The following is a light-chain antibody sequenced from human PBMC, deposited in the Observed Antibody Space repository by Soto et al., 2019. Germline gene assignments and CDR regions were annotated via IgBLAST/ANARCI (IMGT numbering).Light chain of an antibody. CDR1: QSLLYGAGYMY. V-gene: IGKV2-28*01. J-gene: IGKJ2*01. CDR3: MQALQTPYT. Sequence: DIVMTQSPLSLPVTPGEPASISCRSSQSLLYGAGYMYVDWYLQKPGQPPQLLIFLGSNRASGVPDRFSGSDSGTDFTLKISRVETEDVGVYYCMQALQTPYTFGQGTKLEIK. CDR2: LGS.